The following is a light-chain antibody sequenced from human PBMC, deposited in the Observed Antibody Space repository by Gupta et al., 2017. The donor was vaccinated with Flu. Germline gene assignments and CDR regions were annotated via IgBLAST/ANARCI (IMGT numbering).Light chain of an antibody. CDR1: SSDVGCYHY. Sequence: QSALTQPASVSGSPGQSITISCTGTSSDVGCYHYVSWYQQHPGKAPNLMIYEVSNRPSGVSNRFSGSKSGNTASLTISGLQAEDEADYYCSSYTSSSTPYVFGTGTKVTVL. CDR2: EVS. V-gene: IGLV2-14*01. CDR3: SSYTSSSTPYV. J-gene: IGLJ1*01.